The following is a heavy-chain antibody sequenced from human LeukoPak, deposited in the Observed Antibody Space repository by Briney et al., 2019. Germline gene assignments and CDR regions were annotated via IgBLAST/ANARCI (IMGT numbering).Heavy chain of an antibody. CDR3: AKELSIYSDCDY. CDR2: ISYDGSNK. Sequence: GGSLRLSCAASGFTFSSYGMHWVRQAPGKGLEWVAVISYDGSNKYYADSVKGRFTISRDNSKNTLYLQMNSLRAEDTAVYYCAKELSIYSDCDYWGQGTLVTVSS. CDR1: GFTFSSYG. J-gene: IGHJ4*02. V-gene: IGHV3-30*18. D-gene: IGHD4-11*01.